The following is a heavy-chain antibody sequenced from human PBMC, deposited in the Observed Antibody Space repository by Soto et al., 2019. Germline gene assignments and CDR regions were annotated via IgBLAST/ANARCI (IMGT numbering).Heavy chain of an antibody. J-gene: IGHJ4*02. Sequence: RSLTCTVSGGSISSGGYYWSWIRQHPGKGLEWTGYIYYSGSTYYNPSLKSRVTISVDTSKNQFSLKLSSVTAADTAVYYCARVQGDSSSIDYWGQGTLVTVSS. CDR2: IYYSGST. D-gene: IGHD6-13*01. CDR3: ARVQGDSSSIDY. V-gene: IGHV4-31*03. CDR1: GGSISSGGYY.